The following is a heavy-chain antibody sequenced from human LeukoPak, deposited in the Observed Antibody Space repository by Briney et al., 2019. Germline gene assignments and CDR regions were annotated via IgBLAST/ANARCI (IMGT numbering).Heavy chain of an antibody. CDR3: ARTTEGGYTYDYFYYYYMDV. CDR2: INPNSGGT. Sequence: ASVKVSCKASGYTFTGYYMHWVRQAPGQGLEWMGWINPNSGGTNYAQKFQGRVTMTRDTSTSTVYMELSSLRSEDTAVYYCARTTEGGYTYDYFYYYYMDVWGKGTTVTISS. J-gene: IGHJ6*03. D-gene: IGHD5-18*01. CDR1: GYTFTGYY. V-gene: IGHV1-2*02.